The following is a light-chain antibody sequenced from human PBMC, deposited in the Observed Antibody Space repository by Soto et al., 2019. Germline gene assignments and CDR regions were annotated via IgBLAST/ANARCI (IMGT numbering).Light chain of an antibody. CDR3: QQYRNWPPAT. Sequence: ETVMTQSPAALSVSPGERATLSCRASQSVSSDLAWYQQKPGQAPRLLIFGASTRATGIPARFSGSGTGTEFSLTISSLQSEDFAVYYCQQYRNWPPATFGQGTKLEIK. CDR2: GAS. V-gene: IGKV3-15*01. J-gene: IGKJ2*01. CDR1: QSVSSD.